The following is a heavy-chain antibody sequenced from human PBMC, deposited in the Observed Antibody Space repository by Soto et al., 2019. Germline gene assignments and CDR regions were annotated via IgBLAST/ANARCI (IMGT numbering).Heavy chain of an antibody. V-gene: IGHV6-1*01. CDR3: AREFPDYEISDSYLYD. CDR2: TYYMAKWYN. D-gene: IGHD3-16*01. Sequence: SQTLSLICAISGDSVFGHSAAWNWFRPSPSSGLAWLGRTYYMAKWYNDYAATVKRRITVTPDTSKNQFSLHLNSVTPEDTAGYYCAREFPDYEISDSYLYDRGQGARVTVTS. J-gene: IGHJ4*02. CDR1: GDSVFGHSAA.